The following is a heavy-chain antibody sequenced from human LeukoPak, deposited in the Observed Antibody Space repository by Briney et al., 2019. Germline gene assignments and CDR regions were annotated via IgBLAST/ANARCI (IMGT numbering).Heavy chain of an antibody. V-gene: IGHV3-23*01. J-gene: IGHJ6*02. Sequence: GGSLRLSCAASGFTFSSYTMNWVRQAPGKGLEWVSSIRGSGGSTYYADSVKGRFISSRDNSKNTLCLQMKSLRTEDTAVYYCAKVNDYGYYYYGMDVWGQGTTVTVSS. D-gene: IGHD4/OR15-4a*01. CDR3: AKVNDYGYYYYGMDV. CDR1: GFTFSSYT. CDR2: IRGSGGST.